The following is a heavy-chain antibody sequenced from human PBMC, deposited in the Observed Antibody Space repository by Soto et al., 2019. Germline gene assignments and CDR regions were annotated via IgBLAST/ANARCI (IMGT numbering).Heavy chain of an antibody. CDR3: ATDTPRHDFWSGYSDS. CDR1: GFSLTSHA. V-gene: IGHV3-23*01. J-gene: IGHJ4*02. Sequence: GGSLRLSCDASGFSLTSHAMSWVRQAPGMGLEWVAAISRSGGSTYYGASVKGRFIVSTDNSKNIVYLQMKKLRVEDTAVYYCATDTPRHDFWSGYSDSWGKGTLVTVS. CDR2: ISRSGGST. D-gene: IGHD3-3*01.